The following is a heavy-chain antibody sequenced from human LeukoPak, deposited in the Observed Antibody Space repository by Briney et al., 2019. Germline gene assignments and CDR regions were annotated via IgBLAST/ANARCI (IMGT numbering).Heavy chain of an antibody. CDR2: IIPILGIA. D-gene: IGHD3-10*01. CDR1: GGTFSSYA. Sequence: ASVKVSCKASGGTFSSYAISWVRQAPGQGLEWMGRIIPILGIANYAQKFQGNVTITADKSTSTAYMELSSLRSEDTAVYYRATDPGHSGMDYWGLGSLVTVSS. J-gene: IGHJ4*02. V-gene: IGHV1-69*04. CDR3: ATDPGHSGMDY.